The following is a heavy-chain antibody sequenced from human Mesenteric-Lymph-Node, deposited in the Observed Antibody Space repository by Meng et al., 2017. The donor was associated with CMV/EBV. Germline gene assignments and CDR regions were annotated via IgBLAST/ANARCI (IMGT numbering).Heavy chain of an antibody. Sequence: SVKVSCKASGGTFSSYAISWVRQAPGQGLEWMGGIIPILGIANYAQKFQGRVTITADKSTSTAYMELSSLRSEDTAVYYCARETYCSSTSCRHPGWFDPWGQGTLVTVSS. V-gene: IGHV1-69*10. D-gene: IGHD2-2*01. CDR1: GGTFSSYA. J-gene: IGHJ5*02. CDR2: IIPILGIA. CDR3: ARETYCSSTSCRHPGWFDP.